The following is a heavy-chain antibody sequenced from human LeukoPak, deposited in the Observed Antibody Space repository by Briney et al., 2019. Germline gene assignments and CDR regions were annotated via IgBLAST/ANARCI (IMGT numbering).Heavy chain of an antibody. Sequence: GGSLRLSCAASGFTVSSNYMSWVRQAPGKGLEWVSVIYSGGSTYYADSVKGRFTISRDNSKNTLYLQMNSLRAEDTAVYYCARELRSIVGATTRDNWFDPWGQGTLVTVSS. D-gene: IGHD1-26*01. CDR3: ARELRSIVGATTRDNWFDP. J-gene: IGHJ5*02. V-gene: IGHV3-66*01. CDR2: IYSGGST. CDR1: GFTVSSNY.